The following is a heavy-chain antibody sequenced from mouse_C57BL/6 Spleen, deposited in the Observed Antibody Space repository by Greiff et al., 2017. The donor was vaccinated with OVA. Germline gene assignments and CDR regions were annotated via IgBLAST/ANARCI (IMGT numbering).Heavy chain of an antibody. Sequence: EVQLQESGGGLVKPGGSLKLSCAASGFTFSSYAMSWVRQTPEKRLEWVATISDGGSYTYYPDNVKGRFTISRDNAKNNLYLQMSHLKSEDTAMYYCAREEGLRRFFDYWGQGTTLTVSS. CDR2: ISDGGSYT. D-gene: IGHD2-4*01. V-gene: IGHV5-4*01. CDR1: GFTFSSYA. CDR3: AREEGLRRFFDY. J-gene: IGHJ2*01.